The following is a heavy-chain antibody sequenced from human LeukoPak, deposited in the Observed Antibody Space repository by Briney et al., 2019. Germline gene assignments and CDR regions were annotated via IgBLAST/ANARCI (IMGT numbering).Heavy chain of an antibody. J-gene: IGHJ5*02. V-gene: IGHV4-39*07. CDR2: IYYSGST. CDR3: ARVHGSYLSWFDP. CDR1: GGSISSSSYY. Sequence: SETLSLTCTVSGGSISSSSYYWGWIRQPPGKGLEGIGSIYYSGSTYYNPSLKSRVTISVDTSKNQFSLKLSSVTAADTAVYYFARVHGSYLSWFDPWGQGTLVTVSS. D-gene: IGHD1-26*01.